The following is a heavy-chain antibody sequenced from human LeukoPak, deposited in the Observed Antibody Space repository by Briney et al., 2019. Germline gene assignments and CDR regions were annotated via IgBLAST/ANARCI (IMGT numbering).Heavy chain of an antibody. D-gene: IGHD3-9*01. Sequence: GGSLRLSCVASGFSFSSYTMSWVRQAPGKGLEWVAKMKEDGTDIHYVDSVKGRFTICRDNAKNSLCLQMSSLRAEDTAVYYCARGGARYLDSWGQRTLVTVSS. CDR1: GFSFSSYT. J-gene: IGHJ5*02. V-gene: IGHV3-7*01. CDR2: MKEDGTDI. CDR3: ARGGARYLDS.